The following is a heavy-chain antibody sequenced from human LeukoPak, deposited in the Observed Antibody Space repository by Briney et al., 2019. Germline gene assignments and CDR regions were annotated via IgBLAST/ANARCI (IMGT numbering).Heavy chain of an antibody. CDR2: IWYDGSNK. V-gene: IGHV3-33*01. J-gene: IGHJ4*02. CDR1: GFTFSSYG. D-gene: IGHD6-13*01. CDR3: ARDFRYSSSGDVIDY. Sequence: GRSLRLSCAASGFTFSSYGMHWVRQAPGKGLEWVAVIWYDGSNKYYADSVKGRFTISRDNSKNTLYLQMNSLRAEDTAVYYRARDFRYSSSGDVIDYWGQGTLVTVSS.